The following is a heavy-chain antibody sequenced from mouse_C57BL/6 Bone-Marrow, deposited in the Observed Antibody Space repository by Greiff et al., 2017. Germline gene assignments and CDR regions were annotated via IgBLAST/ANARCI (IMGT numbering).Heavy chain of an antibody. CDR1: GFTFSSYA. Sequence: EVKLMESGAGLVKPGGSLKLSCAASGFTFSSYAMSWVRQTPEKRLEWVAYISSGGDYIYYADTVKGRFTIARDNARNTLYLQMSSLKSEDTAMYCCTGAGFAYWGQGTLVTVTA. CDR2: ISSGGDYI. V-gene: IGHV5-9-1*02. J-gene: IGHJ3*01. CDR3: TGAGFAY.